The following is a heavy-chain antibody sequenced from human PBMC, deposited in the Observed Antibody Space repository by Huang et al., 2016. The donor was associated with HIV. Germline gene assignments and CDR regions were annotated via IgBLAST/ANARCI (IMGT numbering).Heavy chain of an antibody. CDR2: IIPRCRAP. CDR3: AMSLRYQYDSRSYWGRYFDY. CDR1: GGSFSDQI. J-gene: IGHJ4*02. Sequence: QVQLEQSGPAVRKPGSSVKVSCQASGGSFSDQIISWVRQAPGQRFEWMGGIIPRCRAPAYAQEFKGRGTMTADESTATIYIELNSLTSEDTAVYYCAMSLRYQYDSRSYWGRYFDYWGQGTLVTVSS. D-gene: IGHD3-16*01. V-gene: IGHV1-69*01.